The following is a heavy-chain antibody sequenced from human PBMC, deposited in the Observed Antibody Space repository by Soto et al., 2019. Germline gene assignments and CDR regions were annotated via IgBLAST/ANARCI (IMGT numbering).Heavy chain of an antibody. CDR2: ISYDGSNK. V-gene: IGHV3-30*18. CDR1: GFTFSSYG. D-gene: IGHD6-13*01. CDR3: AKGGPYSSSWLPYFDY. J-gene: IGHJ4*02. Sequence: GGSLRLSCAASGFTFSSYGMHWVRQAPGKGLEWVAVISYDGSNKYYADSVKGRFTISRDNSKNTLYLQMNSLRAEDTAVYYCAKGGPYSSSWLPYFDYWGQGTLVTVSS.